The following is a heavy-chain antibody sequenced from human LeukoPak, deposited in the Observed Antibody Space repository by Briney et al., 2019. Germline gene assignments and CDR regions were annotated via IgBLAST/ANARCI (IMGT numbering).Heavy chain of an antibody. V-gene: IGHV4-59*01. CDR1: GGSISSYY. CDR2: IYYSGST. J-gene: IGHJ5*02. D-gene: IGHD3-22*01. Sequence: LETLSLTCTVSGGSISSYYWSWIRQPPGKGLEWIGYIYYSGSTNYNPSLKSRVTISVDTSKNQFSLKLSSVTAADTAVYYCARDVNLWPWYDSSGYYHENWFDPWGQGTLVTVSS. CDR3: ARDVNLWPWYDSSGYYHENWFDP.